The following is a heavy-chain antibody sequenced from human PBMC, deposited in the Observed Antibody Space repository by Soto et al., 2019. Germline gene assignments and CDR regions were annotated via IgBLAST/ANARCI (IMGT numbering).Heavy chain of an antibody. CDR3: ARAAYDILTGYYTLDY. V-gene: IGHV2-70*01. D-gene: IGHD3-9*01. CDR2: IDWDDDK. J-gene: IGHJ4*02. Sequence: SGPTLVNPTQTLTLTCTFSGFSLSTSGMCVSWIRQPPGKALEWLALIDWDDDKYYSTSLKTRLTISKDTSKNQVVLTMTNMDPVDTATYYCARAAYDILTGYYTLDYWGQGTLVTVSS. CDR1: GFSLSTSGMC.